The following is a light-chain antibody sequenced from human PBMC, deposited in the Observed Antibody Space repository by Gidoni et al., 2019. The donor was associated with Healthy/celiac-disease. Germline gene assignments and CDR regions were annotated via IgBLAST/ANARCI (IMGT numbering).Light chain of an antibody. CDR1: QSVSSSY. V-gene: IGKV3-20*01. Sequence: VFTHSPGTLSLSPGERATLSCSASQSVSSSYLAWYQQKPGQAPRLLIYGASSRATGLPDMFSGSGSGTDFTLTISRLEPEDFAVYYCQQYGSSWWTFGQGTKVEIK. J-gene: IGKJ1*01. CDR3: QQYGSSWWT. CDR2: GAS.